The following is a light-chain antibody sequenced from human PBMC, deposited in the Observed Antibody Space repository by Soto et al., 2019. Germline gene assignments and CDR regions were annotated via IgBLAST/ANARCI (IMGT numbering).Light chain of an antibody. J-gene: IGKJ4*01. V-gene: IGKV1-12*01. CDR1: QGLTSW. CDR2: AAS. CDR3: QQTSSFPLT. Sequence: DVQMTQSPSSVSAAVGDRVTITCRASQGLTSWLAWYQQKPGKGPKLLIYAASSLQSGVPSRFSGSGSGTDFTLTISSLQPEDFATYYCQQTSSFPLTFGGGTKVEIK.